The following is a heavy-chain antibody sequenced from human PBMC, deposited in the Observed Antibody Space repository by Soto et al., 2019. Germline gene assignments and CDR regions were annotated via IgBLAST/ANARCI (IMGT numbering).Heavy chain of an antibody. CDR3: ATDPYSSSSDWFDP. Sequence: EVQLVESGGGLVQPGGSLRLSCAASGFTVSSNYMSWVRQAPGKGLEWVSVIYSGGSTYYADSVKGRFTISRDNSKNTLYLQMNSLRAEDTAVYYCATDPYSSSSDWFDPWGQGTLVTVSS. J-gene: IGHJ5*02. CDR1: GFTVSSNY. D-gene: IGHD6-6*01. CDR2: IYSGGST. V-gene: IGHV3-66*01.